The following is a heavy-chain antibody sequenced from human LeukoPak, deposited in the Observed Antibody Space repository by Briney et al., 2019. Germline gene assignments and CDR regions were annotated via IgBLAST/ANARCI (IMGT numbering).Heavy chain of an antibody. CDR2: IIPIFGTA. CDR1: GYTFTNHG. V-gene: IGHV1-69*13. Sequence: SVKVSCKASGYTFTNHGINWVRQAPGQGLEWMGGIIPIFGTANYAQKFQGRVTITADESTSTAYMELSSLRSEDTAVYYCASGGYSYGLARSIYYGMDVWGQGTTVTVSS. CDR3: ASGGYSYGLARSIYYGMDV. J-gene: IGHJ6*02. D-gene: IGHD5-18*01.